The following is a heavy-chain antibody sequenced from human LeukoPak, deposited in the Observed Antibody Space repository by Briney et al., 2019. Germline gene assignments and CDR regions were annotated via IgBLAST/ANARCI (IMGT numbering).Heavy chain of an antibody. V-gene: IGHV3-11*04. D-gene: IGHD3-10*01. CDR3: ARGRGLTLSYHYFDY. CDR2: ISSGTSTT. Sequence: GGSLRLSCAASGFTFRDYYMSWVRQAPGRGLEWVSYISSGTSTTYYADSVKGRFTISRDNAKDSLYLQMNSLRDEDTAVYYCARGRGLTLSYHYFDYWGQGTLVTVSS. J-gene: IGHJ4*02. CDR1: GFTFRDYY.